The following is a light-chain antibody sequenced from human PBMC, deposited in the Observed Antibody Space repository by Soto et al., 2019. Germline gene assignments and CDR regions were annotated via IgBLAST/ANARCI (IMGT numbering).Light chain of an antibody. CDR1: SSDVGGYNY. V-gene: IGLV2-14*01. J-gene: IGLJ2*01. Sequence: QSVLTQPASVSGSPGQSITISCTGTSSDVGGYNYVSWYQQYPGKAPKLIIYEVSNRPSGVSNRFSGSKSGNTASLTISGLQAEDEADYYCSSFISSSILGVFGGGTKLTVL. CDR2: EVS. CDR3: SSFISSSILGV.